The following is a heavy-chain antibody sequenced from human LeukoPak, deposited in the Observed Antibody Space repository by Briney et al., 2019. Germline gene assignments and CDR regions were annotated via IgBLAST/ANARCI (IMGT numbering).Heavy chain of an antibody. J-gene: IGHJ4*02. CDR3: AKDYYDFWSGYTYPVDY. CDR1: GFTFSSYA. D-gene: IGHD3-3*01. Sequence: GGSLRLSCAASGFTFSSYAMSWVRQAPGKGLEWGSAISGSGGSTYYADSVKGRFTISRDNSKNTLYLQMNSLRAEDTAVYYCAKDYYDFWSGYTYPVDYWGQGTLVTVSS. CDR2: ISGSGGST. V-gene: IGHV3-23*01.